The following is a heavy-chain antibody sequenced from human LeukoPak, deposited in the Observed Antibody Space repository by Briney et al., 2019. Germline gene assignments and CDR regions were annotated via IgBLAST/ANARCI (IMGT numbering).Heavy chain of an antibody. J-gene: IGHJ4*02. Sequence: GGSLRLSCAASGFTFSGYAMSWVRQAPGKGLEWVLAISGSGGSTYYADSVKGRFTISRDNSKNTLYLQMNSLRAEDTAVYYCAKDGELSYYYDSSGYYYFDYWGQGTLVTVSS. D-gene: IGHD3-22*01. CDR2: ISGSGGST. CDR1: GFTFSGYA. CDR3: AKDGELSYYYDSSGYYYFDY. V-gene: IGHV3-23*01.